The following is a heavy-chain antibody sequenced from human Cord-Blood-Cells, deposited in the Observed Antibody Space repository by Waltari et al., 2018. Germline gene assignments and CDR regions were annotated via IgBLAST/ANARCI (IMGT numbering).Heavy chain of an antibody. CDR2: IYWDDDK. J-gene: IGHJ4*02. Sequence: QITLKESGPTLVKPTQTLTLTCTFSGFSLSTSGVGVGWIRQPPGKALEWLALIYWDDDKRYSPSLKSGLTITKDTSKNQVVLTMTNMDPVDTATYYCAHTVGIAAAGTPFDYWGQGTLVTVSS. CDR1: GFSLSTSGVG. V-gene: IGHV2-5*02. D-gene: IGHD6-13*01. CDR3: AHTVGIAAAGTPFDY.